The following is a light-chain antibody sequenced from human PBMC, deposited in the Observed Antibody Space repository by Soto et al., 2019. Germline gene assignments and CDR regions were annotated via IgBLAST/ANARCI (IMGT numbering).Light chain of an antibody. J-gene: IGKJ1*01. Sequence: EIVLTQSPGTLSLSPGERATLSCRASQSVRSMYLAWYQQKPGQAPRLLIYGASTRATGIPARFSGSGSGTEFTLTISSLQSEDFAVYYCQQYNNWPRTFGQGTKLDIK. V-gene: IGKV3-15*01. CDR1: QSVRSMY. CDR2: GAS. CDR3: QQYNNWPRT.